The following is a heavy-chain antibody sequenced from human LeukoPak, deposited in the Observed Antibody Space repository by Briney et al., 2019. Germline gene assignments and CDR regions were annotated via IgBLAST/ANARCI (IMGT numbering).Heavy chain of an antibody. CDR3: ARAPFINYYGSGSYYDY. J-gene: IGHJ4*02. CDR1: GFTFNSYS. V-gene: IGHV3-48*01. Sequence: GGSLRLSCVGSGFTFNSYSMNWVRQAPGKGLEWVSYISSSGSTIYYADSLKGRFTISRDNAENSLYLQINSLRAEDTAVYYCARAPFINYYGSGSYYDYWGQGTLVTVSS. CDR2: ISSSGSTI. D-gene: IGHD3-10*01.